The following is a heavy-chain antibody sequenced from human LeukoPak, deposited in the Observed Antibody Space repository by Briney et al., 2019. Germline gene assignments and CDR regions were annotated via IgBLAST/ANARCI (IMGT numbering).Heavy chain of an antibody. CDR2: IYTSGSA. Sequence: PSETLSLTCTVSGGSISSYYWSWIRQPAGKGLEWIGRIYTSGSANYNPSLKSRVTISVDTSKNQFSLKLSSVTAADTAVYYCARHTVTTGDYYYMDVWGKGTTVTVSS. J-gene: IGHJ6*03. CDR3: ARHTVTTGDYYYMDV. V-gene: IGHV4-4*07. CDR1: GGSISSYY. D-gene: IGHD4-11*01.